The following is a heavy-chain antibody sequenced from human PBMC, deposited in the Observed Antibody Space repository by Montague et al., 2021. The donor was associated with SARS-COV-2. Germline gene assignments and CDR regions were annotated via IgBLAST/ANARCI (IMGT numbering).Heavy chain of an antibody. CDR2: IYNTGSN. D-gene: IGHD2-15*01. Sequence: ETLSLTCTVSGGSITSMHHYWGWIRQPPGKGLEWIGAIYNTGSNWLNPSLKSRVAISVDTSKNQFSLNLRSVTAADTAIYFCGRVILSATSNPFDTWGQGSLVTVSS. J-gene: IGHJ4*02. CDR3: GRVILSATSNPFDT. CDR1: GGSITSMHHY. V-gene: IGHV4-39*07.